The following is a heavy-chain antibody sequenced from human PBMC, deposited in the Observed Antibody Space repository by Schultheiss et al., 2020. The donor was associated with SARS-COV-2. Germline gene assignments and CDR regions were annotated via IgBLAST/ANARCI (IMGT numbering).Heavy chain of an antibody. CDR1: GFAFSNSA. V-gene: IGHV1-58*01. Sequence: SVKVSCKASGFAFSNSAVQWVRQARGQRLEWIGWIILGSGYTNYAQKFQERVTITRDMSTSTAYMELGSLRSEDTAVYYCAADGYCTTTSCSYHAHNWGLGTLVTVSS. CDR3: AADGYCTTTSCSYHAHN. J-gene: IGHJ4*02. D-gene: IGHD2-2*03. CDR2: IILGSGYT.